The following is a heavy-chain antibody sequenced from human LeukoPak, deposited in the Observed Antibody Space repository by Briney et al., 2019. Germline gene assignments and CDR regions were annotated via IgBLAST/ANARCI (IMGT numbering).Heavy chain of an antibody. CDR1: GASINNNF. V-gene: IGHV4-59*08. D-gene: IGHD3-22*01. Sequence: SETLCLTCTVSGASINNNFWTWIRQPPGKGLEWIAYIYSSGSANYNPSLKSRVFISGDTSKNQISLNLTTVTAADTAVYFCARRRDYYDTWGHGTLVTVSS. CDR2: IYSSGSA. CDR3: ARRRDYYDT. J-gene: IGHJ4*01.